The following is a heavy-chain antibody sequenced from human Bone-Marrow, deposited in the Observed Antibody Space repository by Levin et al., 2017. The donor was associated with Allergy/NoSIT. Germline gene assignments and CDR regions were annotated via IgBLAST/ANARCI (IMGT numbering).Heavy chain of an antibody. CDR1: GFTFSSYG. J-gene: IGHJ5*02. CDR3: AKEYQYCSSTSCYMSENWFDP. D-gene: IGHD2-2*02. V-gene: IGHV3-30*18. Sequence: SCAASGFTFSSYGMHWVRQAPGKGLEWVAVISYDGSNKYYADSVKGRFTISRDNSKNTLYLQMNSLRAEDTAVYYCAKEYQYCSSTSCYMSENWFDPWGQGTLVTVSS. CDR2: ISYDGSNK.